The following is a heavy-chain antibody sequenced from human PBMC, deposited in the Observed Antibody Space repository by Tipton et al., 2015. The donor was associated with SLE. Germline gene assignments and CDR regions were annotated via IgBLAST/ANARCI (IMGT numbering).Heavy chain of an antibody. V-gene: IGHV4-39*07. J-gene: IGHJ4*02. D-gene: IGHD2-15*01. CDR3: ALRGGGSSSDY. CDR2: IYHTGST. CDR1: GDSISNSIYY. Sequence: GLVKPSETLSLTCTVSGDSISNSIYYWGWIRQPPGKGLEWIASIYHTGSTYYNSSLKSRVTISVDTSKNQFSLNLNSVNAADTAVYYCALRGGGSSSDYWGQGTLVSVSS.